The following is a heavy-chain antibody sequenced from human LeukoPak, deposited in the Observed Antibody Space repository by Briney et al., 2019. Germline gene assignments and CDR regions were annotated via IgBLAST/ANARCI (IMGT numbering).Heavy chain of an antibody. D-gene: IGHD3-16*02. CDR2: MNHSGST. CDR3: ARKYYDYVWGSYRHYIDY. Sequence: PSETLSLTCAVYGGSFSGYYWSWIRQPPGKGLEWIGEMNHSGSTNYNPSLKSRVTISVDTSKNQFSLKLSSVTAADTAVYYCARKYYDYVWGSYRHYIDYWGQGTLVTVSS. V-gene: IGHV4-34*01. J-gene: IGHJ4*02. CDR1: GGSFSGYY.